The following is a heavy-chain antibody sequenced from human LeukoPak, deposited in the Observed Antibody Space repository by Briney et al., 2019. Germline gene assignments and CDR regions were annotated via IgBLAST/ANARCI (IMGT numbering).Heavy chain of an antibody. V-gene: IGHV3-64D*09. CDR1: GFTFSTYT. J-gene: IGHJ4*02. D-gene: IGHD2-2*01. CDR3: VKGSCSSASCQFDY. CDR2: ISSNGDST. Sequence: PGGSLRLSCSASGFTFSTYTMHWVRQAPGKGLEYVSAISSNGDSTYYADSAKGRFTISRDNSKNTLYLQMSSLRAEDTAVYYCVKGSCSSASCQFDYWGQGTRVTVSS.